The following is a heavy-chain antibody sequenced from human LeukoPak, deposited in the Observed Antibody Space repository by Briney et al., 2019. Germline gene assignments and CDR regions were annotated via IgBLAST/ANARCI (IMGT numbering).Heavy chain of an antibody. CDR1: GFTFDDYG. J-gene: IGHJ4*02. CDR3: ARGRYPPKRYFDY. D-gene: IGHD1-1*01. V-gene: IGHV4-34*01. CDR2: INHSGSI. Sequence: GSLRLSCAASGFTFDDYGMSWIRQPPGKGLEWIGEINHSGSINYNPSLTSRVTISVDTSKNQFSLKLSSVTAADTAVYYCARGRYPPKRYFDYWGQGTLVTVSS.